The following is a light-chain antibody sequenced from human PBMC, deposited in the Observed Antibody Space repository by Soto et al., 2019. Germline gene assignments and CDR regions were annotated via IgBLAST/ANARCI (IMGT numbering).Light chain of an antibody. J-gene: IGLJ1*01. CDR2: YDD. CDR3: AAWDDSLNGYV. CDR1: SSNIGNNA. V-gene: IGLV1-36*01. Sequence: VLTQPPSVSEAPRQRVTISCSGSSSNIGNNAVNWYQQLPGKAPKLLIYYDDLLPSGVSDRFSGSKSGTSASLAISGLQSEDEADYYRAAWDDSLNGYVFGTGTKVTVL.